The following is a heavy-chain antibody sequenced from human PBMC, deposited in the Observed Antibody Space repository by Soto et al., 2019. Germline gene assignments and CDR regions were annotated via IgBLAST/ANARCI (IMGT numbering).Heavy chain of an antibody. CDR2: IIPIFGTA. J-gene: IGHJ6*02. CDR3: ARGVSVRDVFTTYYYYYGMDV. D-gene: IGHD3-10*01. V-gene: IGHV1-69*01. CDR1: GGTINNFA. Sequence: QVQLVQSGAEVKKPGSSVKVSCKGSGGTINNFAISWVRQAPGQGLEWMGGIIPIFGTANYAQKFQDRITITADESTSTAYMELSSLRSEDTAVYYCARGVSVRDVFTTYYYYYGMDVWGQGTTVTVPS.